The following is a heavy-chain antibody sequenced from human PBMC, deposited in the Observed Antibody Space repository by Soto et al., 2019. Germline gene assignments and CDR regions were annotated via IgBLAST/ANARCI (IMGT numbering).Heavy chain of an antibody. CDR3: TSLGANTQH. CDR2: IRSKPNNYAT. Sequence: EVQLVESGGGLVQPGGSLKLSCAASGSTFSGSALHWVRQASGKGLEWVARIRSKPNNYATAYAASVKGRFTISRDDSKNTAYLQMNSLKTEDTAVYYCTSLGANTQHWGQGTLVTVSS. V-gene: IGHV3-73*01. D-gene: IGHD3-16*01. J-gene: IGHJ1*01. CDR1: GSTFSGSA.